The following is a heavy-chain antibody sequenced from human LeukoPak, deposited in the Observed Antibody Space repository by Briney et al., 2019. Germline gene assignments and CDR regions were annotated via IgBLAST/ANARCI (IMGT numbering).Heavy chain of an antibody. Sequence: VASVKVSCKASGYSFGGNYIHWVRQAPAQGLEWMGWINPKTGSTNYAEKFQGRVTMTRDTSISTCYMELSRLRSDDVAVYYCARSSGGSGRWGDNWFDPWGQGTLVIVSS. J-gene: IGHJ5*02. V-gene: IGHV1-2*02. D-gene: IGHD3-10*01. CDR1: GYSFGGNY. CDR2: INPKTGST. CDR3: ARSSGGSGRWGDNWFDP.